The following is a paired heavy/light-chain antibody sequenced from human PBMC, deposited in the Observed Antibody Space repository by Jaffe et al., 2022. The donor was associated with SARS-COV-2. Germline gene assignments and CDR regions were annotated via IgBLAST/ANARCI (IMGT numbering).Heavy chain of an antibody. J-gene: IGHJ3*02. CDR1: GYTFTTYG. CDR3: ARSNYYDTSGYGAFDI. CDR2: ISADNGNT. D-gene: IGHD3-22*01. V-gene: IGHV1-18*01. Sequence: QVQLVQSGAEVKKPGASVKVSCKASGYTFTTYGISWVRQAPGQGLEWMGWISADNGNTNYAQNLQGRVTMTTDTSTSTAYMELRSLRSDDTAVYYCARSNYYDTSGYGAFDIWGQGTLVTVSS.
Light chain of an antibody. CDR3: QQYGNSLPLT. V-gene: IGKV3-20*01. Sequence: EIVLTQSPGTLSLSPGERATLSCRASQTVSSSYLAWYQQKPGQAPRLLIYGASSRATGIPDRFSGSGSGTDFTLTISRLEPEDFAVYYCQQYGNSLPLTFGGGTKVEIK. CDR1: QTVSSSY. CDR2: GAS. J-gene: IGKJ4*01.